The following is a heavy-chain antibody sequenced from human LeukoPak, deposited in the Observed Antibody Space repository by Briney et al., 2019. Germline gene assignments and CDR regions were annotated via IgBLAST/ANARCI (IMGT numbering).Heavy chain of an antibody. J-gene: IGHJ3*02. V-gene: IGHV3-30*04. Sequence: GGSLRLSCAASGFTFSSYAMHWVRQAPGKGLEWVAVISYDGSNKYYADSVKGRFTISRDNSKNTLYLQMNSLRAEDTAVYYRAKGGVVVVTAVAFDIWGQGTMVTVSS. CDR3: AKGGVVVVTAVAFDI. CDR2: ISYDGSNK. D-gene: IGHD2-21*02. CDR1: GFTFSSYA.